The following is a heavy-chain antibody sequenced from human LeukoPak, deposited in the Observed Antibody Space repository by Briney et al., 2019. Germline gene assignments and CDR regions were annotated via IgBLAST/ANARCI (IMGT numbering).Heavy chain of an antibody. CDR3: ARVGPGDYDSYYFDY. CDR1: GGSISSYY. Sequence: SETLSLTCTVSGGSISSYYWSWIRQPPGKGLEWIGYIYYSGSTNYNPSLKSRVTISVDTSKNQFSLKLSSVTAADTAVYYCARVGPGDYDSYYFDYWGQGTLVTVSS. V-gene: IGHV4-59*01. CDR2: IYYSGST. J-gene: IGHJ4*02. D-gene: IGHD3-22*01.